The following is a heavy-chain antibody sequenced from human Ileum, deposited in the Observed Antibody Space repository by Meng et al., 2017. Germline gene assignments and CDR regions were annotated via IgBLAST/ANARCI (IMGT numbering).Heavy chain of an antibody. D-gene: IGHD3-3*02. CDR3: ARHGHFTPDKYYFDS. CDR2: VYFTGYT. Sequence: QVQLQESGPGLLKPSETLSLSCTGHGGAISSGEYCWGWIRQPPGKGLEWIGSVYFTGYTYYSPSLMSRVTISVETSKNQFSLRLTSVTAADTGLYLCARHGHFTPDKYYFDSWGQGTLVTVSS. J-gene: IGHJ4*03. V-gene: IGHV4-39*01. CDR1: GGAISSGEYC.